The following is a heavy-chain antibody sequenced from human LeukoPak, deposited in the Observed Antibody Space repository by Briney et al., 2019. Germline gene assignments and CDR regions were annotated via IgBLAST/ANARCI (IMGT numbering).Heavy chain of an antibody. Sequence: GGSLRLSCAASGFTFSSYSMNWVRQAPGKGLEWVSCISSSSSTIYYADSVKGRFTISRDNAKNSLYLQMNSLRDEDTAVYYCARAMGPWFGELLELDYWGQGTLVTVSS. V-gene: IGHV3-48*02. CDR1: GFTFSSYS. J-gene: IGHJ4*02. CDR2: ISSSSSTI. CDR3: ARAMGPWFGELLELDY. D-gene: IGHD3-10*01.